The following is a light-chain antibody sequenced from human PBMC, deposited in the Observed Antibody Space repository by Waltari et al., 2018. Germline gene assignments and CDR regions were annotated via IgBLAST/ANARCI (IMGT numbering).Light chain of an antibody. CDR3: MQAIHLPLT. Sequence: DIVMTQTPLSLSVTPGQPASISCKSSQSLLFSDGKTYLYWYLQKQGQSQQILMHEVSIRFSGVPDRFSGSGSGTDFTLKISRVEAEDVGVYYCMQAIHLPLTFGGGTKVEIK. J-gene: IGKJ4*01. V-gene: IGKV2-29*02. CDR2: EVS. CDR1: QSLLFSDGKTY.